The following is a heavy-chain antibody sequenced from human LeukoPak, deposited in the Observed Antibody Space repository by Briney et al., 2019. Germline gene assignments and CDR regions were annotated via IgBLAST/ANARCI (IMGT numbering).Heavy chain of an antibody. V-gene: IGHV3-7*01. CDR2: MKKDGSET. J-gene: IGHJ4*02. CDR1: GFTFSSYS. CDR3: GRHRSGSGTYFIDY. D-gene: IGHD3-10*01. Sequence: GGSLRLSCVVSGFTFSSYSMIWVRQAPGKGLQWVANMKKDGSETNYVDSVKGRFTISRDNAKNSLYLQMNSLRAEDTAVYYCGRHRSGSGTYFIDYWGQGALVTVSS.